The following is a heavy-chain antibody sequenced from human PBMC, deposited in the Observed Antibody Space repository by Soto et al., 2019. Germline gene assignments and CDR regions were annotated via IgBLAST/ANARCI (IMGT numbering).Heavy chain of an antibody. CDR1: GFSFSSCS. CDR3: ARVKWYSSGCNDY. V-gene: IGHV3-48*01. CDR2: ISSSSSTI. J-gene: IGHJ4*02. Sequence: GGSLRLSCAASGFSFSSCSMSWVRQAPGKGLEWVSYISSSSSTIYYADSVKGRFTISRDNAKNSLYLQMNSLRAEDTAVYYCARVKWYSSGCNDYWGQGTLVTVSS. D-gene: IGHD6-19*01.